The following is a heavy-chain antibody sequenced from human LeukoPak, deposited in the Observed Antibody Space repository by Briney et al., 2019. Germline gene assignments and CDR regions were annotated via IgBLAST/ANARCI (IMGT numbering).Heavy chain of an antibody. CDR2: IYYSGRT. CDR3: ARDFRGSVDAFDI. J-gene: IGHJ3*02. CDR1: GGSISDYY. Sequence: SETLSLTCTVSGGSISDYYWNWMRQPPGKGLEWIGYIYYSGRTNYNPSLKSRVFISVDTSKNQFSLKLSSVTAADTAVYYCARDFRGSVDAFDIWGQGTTVTVSS. V-gene: IGHV4-59*01.